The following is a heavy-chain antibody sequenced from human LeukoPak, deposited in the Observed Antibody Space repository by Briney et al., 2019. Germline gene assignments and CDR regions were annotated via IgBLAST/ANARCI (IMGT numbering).Heavy chain of an antibody. CDR3: ARAAIGSCSGGTCYRLDY. J-gene: IGHJ4*02. CDR1: GYTFTSYD. Sequence: ASVKVSCKASGYTFTSYDFSWVRQATGQGLEWMGWMNPNSGNTGYAQKFKGRVTLTRSTSISTAYTELSSLRSDDTAVYYCARAAIGSCSGGTCYRLDYWGQGTLVTVSS. D-gene: IGHD2-15*01. CDR2: MNPNSGNT. V-gene: IGHV1-8*01.